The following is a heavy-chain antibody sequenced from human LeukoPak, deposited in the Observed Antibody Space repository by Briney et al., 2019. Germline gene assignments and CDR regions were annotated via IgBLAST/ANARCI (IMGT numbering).Heavy chain of an antibody. D-gene: IGHD3-22*01. CDR3: VRAGLYDGSEGA. CDR2: IWYDGSNK. V-gene: IGHV3-33*01. CDR1: GFTFSSYG. J-gene: IGHJ5*02. Sequence: GRSLRLSCAASGFTFSSYGMHWVRQAPGKGLEWVAVIWYDGSNKYYADSVKGRFTISRDNSKNTLYLQMNSLRAEDTAVYYCVRAGLYDGSEGAWGQGTLVTVSS.